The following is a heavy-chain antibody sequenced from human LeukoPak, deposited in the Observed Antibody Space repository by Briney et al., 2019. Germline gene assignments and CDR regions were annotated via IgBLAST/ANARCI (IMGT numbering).Heavy chain of an antibody. V-gene: IGHV1-2*02. CDR2: VNPNSGGT. CDR3: ARGPFVVVVAATPDY. D-gene: IGHD2-15*01. Sequence: GASVKVSCKASGYTFTGYYMHWVRQAPGQGLEWMGWVNPNSGGTNYAQKFQGRVTMTRDTSISTAYMELSRLRSDDTAVYYCARGPFVVVVAATPDYWGQGTLVTVSS. J-gene: IGHJ4*02. CDR1: GYTFTGYY.